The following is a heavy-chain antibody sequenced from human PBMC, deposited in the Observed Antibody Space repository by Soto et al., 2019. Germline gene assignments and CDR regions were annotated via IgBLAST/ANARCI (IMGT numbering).Heavy chain of an antibody. D-gene: IGHD3-10*01. CDR3: AKIGTYLRMDV. Sequence: EVQLVESGGGLVQPGGSLRLSCAVSGFTFSSYSMNWVRQAPGKGREWVSYISSGSGTTYYADSVKGRFSISRDNANNSLYLQMNSLRVEDTAVYYCAKIGTYLRMDVWGQGTTVTVSS. V-gene: IGHV3-48*01. CDR2: ISSGSGTT. J-gene: IGHJ6*02. CDR1: GFTFSSYS.